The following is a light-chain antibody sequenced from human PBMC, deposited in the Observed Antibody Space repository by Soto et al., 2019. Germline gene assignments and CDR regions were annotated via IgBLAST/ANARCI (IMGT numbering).Light chain of an antibody. V-gene: IGLV1-51*01. CDR2: DNS. CDR1: SSNIGNNY. J-gene: IGLJ3*02. CDR3: GTWDSSLSVGV. Sequence: QSVLTQPPSVSAAPGQKVTISCSGSSSNIGNNYVSWYQQLPGTAPKLLIYDNSMRPSRIPDRFSGSKSGTSATLGITGLQTGDEADYYCGTWDSSLSVGVFGGGTKVTVL.